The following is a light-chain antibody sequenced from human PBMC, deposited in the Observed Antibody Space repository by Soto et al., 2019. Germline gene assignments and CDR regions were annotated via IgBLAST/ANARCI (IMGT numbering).Light chain of an antibody. CDR3: QQRSNWPST. J-gene: IGKJ4*01. Sequence: EIVLTQSPATLSLSPGNRATLSCRASESVSRYLAWYQQKPGQAPRLLIYDASNRATGIPARFSGSGSGTEFTLTITSLEPGDFAVYYCQQRSNWPSTFGGGTKVEIK. V-gene: IGKV3-11*01. CDR2: DAS. CDR1: ESVSRY.